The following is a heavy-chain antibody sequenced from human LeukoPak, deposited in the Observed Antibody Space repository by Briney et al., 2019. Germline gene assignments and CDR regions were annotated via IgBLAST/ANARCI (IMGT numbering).Heavy chain of an antibody. V-gene: IGHV1-2*02. CDR2: INPNSGGT. J-gene: IGHJ6*02. Sequence: ASVKVSCKASGYTFTGYYMYWVRQAPGQGLEWMGWINPNSGGTNYAQKFQGRVTMTRDTSISTAYMELSRLRSDDTAVYYCATLAYYDFWSGSYYYGMDVWGQGTTVTVSS. D-gene: IGHD3-3*01. CDR3: ATLAYYDFWSGSYYYGMDV. CDR1: GYTFTGYY.